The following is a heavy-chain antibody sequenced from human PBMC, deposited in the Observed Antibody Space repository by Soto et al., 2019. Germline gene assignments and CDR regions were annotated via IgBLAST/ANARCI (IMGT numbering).Heavy chain of an antibody. CDR3: ARGGSNDWQVAFDI. Sequence: PSETLSLTCVVSGGSFSTYYYNWIRQSPGKGLEWIGEINHSGSNNYSPSLKSRVTMSLDTSKNQFSLKLTSVTAADKAVYYCARGGSNDWQVAFDIWGQGTMVT. J-gene: IGHJ3*02. CDR1: GGSFSTYY. CDR2: INHSGSN. V-gene: IGHV4-34*01. D-gene: IGHD3-9*01.